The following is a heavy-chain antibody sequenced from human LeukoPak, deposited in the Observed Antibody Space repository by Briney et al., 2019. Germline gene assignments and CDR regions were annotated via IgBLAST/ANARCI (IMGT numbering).Heavy chain of an antibody. CDR3: ARPVTAVADYFDY. CDR1: GFTFSSYG. D-gene: IGHD6-19*01. Sequence: PGGSLRLSCAASGFTFSSYGIHWVRQAPGKGLEWVAVIWYDGSNKYYADSVKGRFTISRDNSKNTLYLQMNSLRAEDTAVYYCARPVTAVADYFDYWGQGTLVTVSS. J-gene: IGHJ4*02. V-gene: IGHV3-33*01. CDR2: IWYDGSNK.